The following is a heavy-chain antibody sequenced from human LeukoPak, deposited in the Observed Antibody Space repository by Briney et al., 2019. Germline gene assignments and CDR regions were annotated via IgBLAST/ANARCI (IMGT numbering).Heavy chain of an antibody. Sequence: GGSLRLSCAASGFTFSSYWMHWVRQAPGKGLVWVSRINSDGSSTSHADSVKGRFTISRDNAKNTLYLQMNSLRAEDTAVYYCAREAVAGLCLDYWGQGTLVTVSS. CDR2: INSDGSST. V-gene: IGHV3-74*01. D-gene: IGHD6-19*01. CDR3: AREAVAGLCLDY. CDR1: GFTFSSYW. J-gene: IGHJ4*02.